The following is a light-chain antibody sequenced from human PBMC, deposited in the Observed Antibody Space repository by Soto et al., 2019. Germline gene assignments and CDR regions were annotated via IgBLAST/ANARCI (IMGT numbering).Light chain of an antibody. CDR2: DDT. CDR1: SSDVGSYNL. J-gene: IGLJ2*01. V-gene: IGLV2-23*01. Sequence: QSVLTQPAFVSGSPGQSITISCTGTSSDVGSYNLVSWYQQHTGKAPKLMIYDDTKRPSGVSNRFSGSKSGNTASLTISGLQAEDEADYYCCSYAGSSTLVVGGGTKVTVL. CDR3: CSYAGSSTLV.